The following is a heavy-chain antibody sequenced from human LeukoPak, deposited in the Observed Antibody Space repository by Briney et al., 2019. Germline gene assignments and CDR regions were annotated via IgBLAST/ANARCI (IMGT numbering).Heavy chain of an antibody. V-gene: IGHV4-38-2*02. CDR3: ARVVRPVAAGNEYTGIHGKGKLNWFDP. Sequence: SETLSLTCTVSGYSISSGYYWGWIRQPPGKGLEWIGSIYHSGSTYYNPSLKSRVTISVDTSKNQFSLKLSSVTAADTAVYYCARVVRPVAAGNEYTGIHGKGKLNWFDPWGQGTLVTVSS. CDR2: IYHSGST. D-gene: IGHD6-13*01. J-gene: IGHJ5*02. CDR1: GYSISSGYY.